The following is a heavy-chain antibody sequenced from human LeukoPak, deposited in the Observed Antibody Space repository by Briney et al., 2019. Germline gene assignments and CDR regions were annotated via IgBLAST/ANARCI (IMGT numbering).Heavy chain of an antibody. CDR1: GYTFTSYG. D-gene: IGHD6-19*01. V-gene: IGHV1-18*01. J-gene: IGHJ6*03. CDR3: ARYVAVAGTGLVNYYYMDV. Sequence: AASVKVSCKASGYTFTSYGIIWVRQAPGQGLEWMGWISAYNGNTNYAQKLQGRVTMTTDTSTSTAYMELRSLRSDDTAVYYCARYVAVAGTGLVNYYYMDVWGKRTTVTVSS. CDR2: ISAYNGNT.